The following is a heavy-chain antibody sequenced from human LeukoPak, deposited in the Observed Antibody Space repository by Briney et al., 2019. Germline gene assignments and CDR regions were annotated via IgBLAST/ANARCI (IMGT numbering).Heavy chain of an antibody. J-gene: IGHJ4*02. CDR2: IIPIFGTA. Sequence: ASVKVSCKASGGTFSSYAISWVRQAPGQGLEWMGGIIPIFGTANYAQKFQGRVTITADESTSTAYMELSSLRAEDTAVYYCARERYDFWSGYRGPDFDYWGQGTLVTVSS. CDR1: GGTFSSYA. CDR3: ARERYDFWSGYRGPDFDY. V-gene: IGHV1-69*01. D-gene: IGHD3-3*01.